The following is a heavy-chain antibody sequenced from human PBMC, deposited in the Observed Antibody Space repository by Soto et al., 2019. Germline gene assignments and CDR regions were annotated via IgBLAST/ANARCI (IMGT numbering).Heavy chain of an antibody. V-gene: IGHV1-69*01. J-gene: IGHJ4*02. CDR3: ARDRDDYGSGNYYNRIDF. CDR1: GGIFSTYA. D-gene: IGHD3-10*01. CDR2: IIPLFGTP. Sequence: QVQLVQSGAEVKKPGSSVKVSCKASGGIFSTYAISWLRQAPGQGLEWMGGIIPLFGTPNYAQRFQGRVTMTADESTSTAYMELSRLRSEDKAVYYCARDRDDYGSGNYYNRIDFWGQGTLVTVSS.